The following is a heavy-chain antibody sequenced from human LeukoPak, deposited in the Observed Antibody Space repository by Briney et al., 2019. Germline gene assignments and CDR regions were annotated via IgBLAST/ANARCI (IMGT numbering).Heavy chain of an antibody. V-gene: IGHV1-8*01. CDR3: ARPAYYYDSSGYYPDAFDI. CDR2: MNPNSANT. Sequence: ASVKVSCKSSGYTFTSYDINWVRQASGQGLEWMGWMNPNSANTGYAQKFQGRVTITADKSTSTAYMELSSLRSEDTAVYYCARPAYYYDSSGYYPDAFDIWGQGTMVTVSS. CDR1: GYTFTSYD. D-gene: IGHD3-22*01. J-gene: IGHJ3*02.